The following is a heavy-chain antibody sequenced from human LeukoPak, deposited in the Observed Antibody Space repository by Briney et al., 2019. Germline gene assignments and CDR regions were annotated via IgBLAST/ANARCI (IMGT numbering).Heavy chain of an antibody. CDR2: INHSGST. CDR3: ARGDIAVAGTGGDYYYYYVMDV. J-gene: IGHJ6*02. V-gene: IGHV4-34*01. Sequence: SETLSLTCAVYGGSFSGYYWSWIRQPPGEGLEWIGEINHSGSTNYNPSLKSRVTISVDTSKNQFSLNLTSVTAADTAVYYCARGDIAVAGTGGDYYYYYVMDVWGQGTTVTVSS. D-gene: IGHD6-19*01. CDR1: GGSFSGYY.